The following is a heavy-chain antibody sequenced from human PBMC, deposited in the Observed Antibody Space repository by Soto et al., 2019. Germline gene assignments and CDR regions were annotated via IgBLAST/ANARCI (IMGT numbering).Heavy chain of an antibody. V-gene: IGHV1-3*01. D-gene: IGHD3-22*01. CDR1: GYTFTSYA. Sequence: QVQLVQSGAEVKKPGASVKVSCKASGYTFTSYAMHWVRQAPGQRLEWMGGINAGNGKTKYSQKFQGRVTITRDTSASTAYRELSSLRSEDTAVYYCARVSYYYDSSGYRDPFDPWGQGTLVTVSS. CDR2: INAGNGKT. CDR3: ARVSYYYDSSGYRDPFDP. J-gene: IGHJ5*02.